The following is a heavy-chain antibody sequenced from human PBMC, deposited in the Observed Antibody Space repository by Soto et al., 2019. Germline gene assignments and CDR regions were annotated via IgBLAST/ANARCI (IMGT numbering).Heavy chain of an antibody. V-gene: IGHV2-5*02. D-gene: IGHD5-18*01. Sequence: SGPTLVNPTQTLTLTCTFSGFSLSTSGVGVGWIRQPPGKALEWLALIYWDDDKRYSPSLKSRLTITKDTSKNQVVLTMTNMDPVETAKYYCEQSSHGIQLWCHWGQGTLVTVSS. CDR3: EQSSHGIQLWCH. CDR2: IYWDDDK. CDR1: GFSLSTSGVG. J-gene: IGHJ4*02.